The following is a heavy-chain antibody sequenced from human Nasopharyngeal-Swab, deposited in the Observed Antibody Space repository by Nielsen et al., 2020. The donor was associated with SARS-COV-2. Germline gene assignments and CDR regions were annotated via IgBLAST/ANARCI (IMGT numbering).Heavy chain of an antibody. CDR2: INHSGST. J-gene: IGHJ4*02. CDR1: GGSFSGYY. Sequence: SETLSLTCAVYGGSFSGYYGSWIRQPPGKGLEWIGEINHSGSTNYNPSLKSRVTISLDTSKNQFSLKLSSVTATDTAVYYCARRRRGPFDYWGQGALVTVSS. V-gene: IGHV4-34*01. CDR3: ARRRRGPFDY.